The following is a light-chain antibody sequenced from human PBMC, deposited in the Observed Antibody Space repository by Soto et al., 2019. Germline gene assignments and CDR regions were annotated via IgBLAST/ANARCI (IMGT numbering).Light chain of an antibody. CDR3: QTWGTGIQVV. J-gene: IGLJ2*01. CDR2: LNSDGSH. CDR1: SGHSSYA. Sequence: QLVLTQSPSASASLGASVKLTCTLSSGHSSYAIAWHQKQPEQGPRYLMKLNSDGSHSRGDGIPDRFSGSSSGAERFLTISSLQSEDEADYYCQTWGTGIQVVFGGGTKVTVL. V-gene: IGLV4-69*01.